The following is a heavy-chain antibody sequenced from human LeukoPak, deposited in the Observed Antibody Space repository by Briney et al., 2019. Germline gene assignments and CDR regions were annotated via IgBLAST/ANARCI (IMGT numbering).Heavy chain of an antibody. D-gene: IGHD6-6*01. Sequence: GGSLRLSCAASGFTFSSYSMNWVRQAPGKGLEWVSSIGSSSSYIYYADSVKGRFTISRDNAKNSLYLQMNSLRAEDTAVYYCARDLSIAARIPFDYWGQGTLVTVSS. CDR2: IGSSSSYI. V-gene: IGHV3-21*01. CDR3: ARDLSIAARIPFDY. CDR1: GFTFSSYS. J-gene: IGHJ4*02.